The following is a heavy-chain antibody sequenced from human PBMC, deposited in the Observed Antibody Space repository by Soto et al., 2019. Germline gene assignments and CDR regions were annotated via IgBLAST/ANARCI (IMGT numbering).Heavy chain of an antibody. CDR2: LSAYNGDT. CDR3: ARWSAIVGGAEALDV. V-gene: IGHV1-18*01. D-gene: IGHD1-26*01. Sequence: QVQLVQSGAEVKKPGASVRVSCKTSGYTFINYGITWVRQAPGQGLEWMGWLSAYNGDTSSSEKLQDRFTMTTDTSTNTVYMDLRRLPSDDTAVYYCARWSAIVGGAEALDVWCQGTMVIVSS. CDR1: GYTFINYG. J-gene: IGHJ3*01.